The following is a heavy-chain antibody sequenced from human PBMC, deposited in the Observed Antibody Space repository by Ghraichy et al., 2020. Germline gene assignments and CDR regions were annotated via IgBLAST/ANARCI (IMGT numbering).Heavy chain of an antibody. CDR1: GGTFSSYA. Sequence: SVKVSCKASGGTFSSYAISWVRQAPGQGLEWMGGIIPIFGTANYAQKFQGRVTITADESTSTAYMELSSLRSEDTAVYYCARDQLGMGAFDIWGQGTIVTVSS. D-gene: IGHD7-27*01. J-gene: IGHJ3*02. CDR3: ARDQLGMGAFDI. CDR2: IIPIFGTA. V-gene: IGHV1-69*13.